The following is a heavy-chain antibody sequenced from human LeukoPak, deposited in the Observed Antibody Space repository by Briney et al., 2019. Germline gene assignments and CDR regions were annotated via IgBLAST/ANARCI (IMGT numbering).Heavy chain of an antibody. CDR2: IYPGDSDT. Sequence: ESXQSSCKGSGYRFTSYWIGWGRQMPGKGLEWMGIIYPGDSDTRYSPSFQGQGTISADKSISTAYLQWSSMKASDTAMYYCARAERYCSSTSCYHYGMDVWGQGTTVTVS. V-gene: IGHV5-51*01. CDR3: ARAERYCSSTSCYHYGMDV. D-gene: IGHD2-2*01. J-gene: IGHJ6*02. CDR1: GYRFTSYW.